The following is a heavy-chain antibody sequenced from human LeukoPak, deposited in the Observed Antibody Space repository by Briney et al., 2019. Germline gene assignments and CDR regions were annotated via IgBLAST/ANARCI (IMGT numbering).Heavy chain of an antibody. D-gene: IGHD4-17*01. J-gene: IGHJ4*02. CDR1: GGSISSYY. Sequence: SETLSLTSTVSGGSISSYYWSWIRQPPGKGLEWIGYIYYSGSTNYNPSLKSRVTISVDTSKNQFSLKLSFVTAADTAVYYCAKSVTPYYFDYWGQGTLVTVSS. CDR3: AKSVTPYYFDY. CDR2: IYYSGST. V-gene: IGHV4-59*01.